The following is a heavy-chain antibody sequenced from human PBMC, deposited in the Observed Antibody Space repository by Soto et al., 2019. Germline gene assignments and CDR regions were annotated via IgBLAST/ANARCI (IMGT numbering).Heavy chain of an antibody. CDR3: ARSEAVLRRQNYFHAYGTDD. V-gene: IGHV1-2*04. CDR1: GYTFTSYY. Sequence: QVQLVQSGADVKKPGASVKVSCKASGYTFTSYYVHWVRQAPGQGLEWLGWINPNTGGTNYAQKFRGWVTMTRDTYISTAYMEPSRLRSADTAMYYCARSEAVLRRQNYFHAYGTDDWGRGPTVTVSS. D-gene: IGHD4-17*01. J-gene: IGHJ6*02. CDR2: INPNTGGT.